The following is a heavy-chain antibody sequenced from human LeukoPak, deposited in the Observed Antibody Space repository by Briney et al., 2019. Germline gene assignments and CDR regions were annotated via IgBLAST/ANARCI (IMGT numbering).Heavy chain of an antibody. CDR2: MNPNSGNT. J-gene: IGHJ6*02. CDR1: GYTFTSYD. D-gene: IGHD2-15*01. V-gene: IGHV1-8*01. CDR3: ARGSGPYYYYGMDV. Sequence: ASVKVSCKASGYTFTSYDINWVRQATGQGLEWMGWMNPNSGNTGYAQKFQGRVTTTRNTSISTAYMELSSLRSEDTAVYYCARGSGPYYYYGMDVWGQGTTVTVSS.